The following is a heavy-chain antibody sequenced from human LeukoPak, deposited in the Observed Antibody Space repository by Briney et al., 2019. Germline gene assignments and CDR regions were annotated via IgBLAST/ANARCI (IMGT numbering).Heavy chain of an antibody. V-gene: IGHV4-39*01. D-gene: IGHD4-11*01. CDR1: GGSISSSSYY. Sequence: KPSETLSLTCTVSGGSISSSSYYWGWIRQPPGKGLEWIGSIYYSGSTYYNPSLKSRVTISVDTSKNQFSLKLSSVTAADTAVYYCARGHRPLYRGLDYWGQGTLVTVSS. CDR3: ARGHRPLYRGLDY. CDR2: IYYSGST. J-gene: IGHJ4*02.